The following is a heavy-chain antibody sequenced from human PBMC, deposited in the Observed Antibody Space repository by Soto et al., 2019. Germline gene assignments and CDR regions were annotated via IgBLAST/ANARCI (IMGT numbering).Heavy chain of an antibody. V-gene: IGHV3-53*02. CDR2: IYSGGTT. CDR1: GFTVISNY. D-gene: IGHD6-6*01. J-gene: IGHJ5*02. CDR3: ARALWSSSRWFAP. Sequence: EVQLVETGGGLIQPGGSLRLSCEVTGFTVISNYMSCVPQAPGKVLEWVSVIYSGGTTYYADSVKGRFTISTDDSKNTLDLQMNSLRAEDTAVYYCARALWSSSRWFAPWGQGTLVNVSS.